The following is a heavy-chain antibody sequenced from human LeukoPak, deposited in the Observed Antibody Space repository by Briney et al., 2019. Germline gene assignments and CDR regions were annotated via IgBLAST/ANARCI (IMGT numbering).Heavy chain of an antibody. D-gene: IGHD3-9*01. CDR1: GFTFSSYA. J-gene: IGHJ4*02. CDR2: ISGSGGST. V-gene: IGHV3-23*01. Sequence: GGSLRLSCAASGFTFSSYAMSWVRQAPGKGLEWVSAISGSGGSTYYADSAKGRFTISRDNSKNTLYLQMNSLRAEDTAVYYCARERLRYFDWLLSPGDYWGQGTLVTVSS. CDR3: ARERLRYFDWLLSPGDY.